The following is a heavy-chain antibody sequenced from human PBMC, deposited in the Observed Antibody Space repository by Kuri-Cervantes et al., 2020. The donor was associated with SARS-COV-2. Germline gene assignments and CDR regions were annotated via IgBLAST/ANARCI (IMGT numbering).Heavy chain of an antibody. Sequence: GESLKISCAASGFTFSEYFMTWIRQAPGKGLEWISSISSSGRTIYYEDSVKGRFTISRDNANNSLFLHMNNLRAEDTAVYYCARGRPSIWASFQHWGQGTLVTVSS. CDR3: ARGRPSIWASFQH. CDR2: ISSSGRTI. J-gene: IGHJ1*01. V-gene: IGHV3-11*01. D-gene: IGHD3-16*01. CDR1: GFTFSEYF.